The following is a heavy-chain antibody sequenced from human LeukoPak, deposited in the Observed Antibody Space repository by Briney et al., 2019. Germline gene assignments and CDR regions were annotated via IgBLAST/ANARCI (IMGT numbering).Heavy chain of an antibody. V-gene: IGHV3-48*03. D-gene: IGHD3-3*01. CDR3: AKEGDYDFWSGSSFDY. J-gene: IGHJ4*02. Sequence: GGSLRLSCTVSGFTFSNYEMNWVRQAPGKGLEWVSYISSSGSAKYYADSVKGRFTISRDNSKNTLYLQMNSLRAEDTAVYYCAKEGDYDFWSGSSFDYWGQGTLVTVSS. CDR1: GFTFSNYE. CDR2: ISSSGSAK.